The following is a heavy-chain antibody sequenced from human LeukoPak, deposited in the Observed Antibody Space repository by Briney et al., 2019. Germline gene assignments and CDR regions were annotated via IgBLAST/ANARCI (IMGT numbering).Heavy chain of an antibody. CDR1: GGSFSGYY. CDR2: INHSGST. Sequence: ETLSLTCAVYGGSFSGYYWSWIRQPPGKGLEWIGEINHSGSTNYNPSLKSRVTISVDTSKNQFSLKLSSVTAADTAVYYCARESVEMATIPWGQGTLVTVSS. CDR3: ARESVEMATIP. J-gene: IGHJ4*02. V-gene: IGHV4-34*01. D-gene: IGHD5-24*01.